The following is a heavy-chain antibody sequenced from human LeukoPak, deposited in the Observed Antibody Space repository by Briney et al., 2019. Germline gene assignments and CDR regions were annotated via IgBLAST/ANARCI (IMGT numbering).Heavy chain of an antibody. V-gene: IGHV3-21*01. Sequence: PGGSLRLSCAASGFTFSSYSLNWVRQAPGKGLEWVSSISSVSSYIYYADSVKGRFTISRDNAKNSLYLQMNSLRAEDTAVYYCARDVVVVAATELDAFDIWGQGTMVTVSS. D-gene: IGHD2-15*01. CDR2: ISSVSSYI. J-gene: IGHJ3*02. CDR1: GFTFSSYS. CDR3: ARDVVVVAATELDAFDI.